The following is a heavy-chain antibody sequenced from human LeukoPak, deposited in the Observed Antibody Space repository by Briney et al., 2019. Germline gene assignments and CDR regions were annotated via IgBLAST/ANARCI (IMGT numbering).Heavy chain of an antibody. D-gene: IGHD2-21*01. J-gene: IGHJ5*02. CDR1: GGSISSYY. Sequence: SETLSLTCTVSGGSISSYYWSWIRQPPGKGLEWIGYIYYSGSTNYNPSLKSRVTISVDTSKNQFSLKLSSVTAADTAVYYCARLNSAGFDPWGQGTLVTVSS. CDR3: ARLNSAGFDP. V-gene: IGHV4-59*01. CDR2: IYYSGST.